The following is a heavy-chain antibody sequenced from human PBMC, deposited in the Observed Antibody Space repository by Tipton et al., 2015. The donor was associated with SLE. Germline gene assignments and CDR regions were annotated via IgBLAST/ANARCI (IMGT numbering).Heavy chain of an antibody. CDR3: ARSSSVRTLLWPTFAY. CDR2: FYHRGTT. V-gene: IGHV4-38-2*01. CDR1: GHSISSGFY. D-gene: IGHD2/OR15-2a*01. J-gene: IGHJ4*02. Sequence: TLSLTCSVSGHSISSGFYWGWIRQSPGKGLEWIGNFYHRGTTYYNPSLKSRVTLSEDTSKNHLSLKLTSVTAADTAVYFCARSSSVRTLLWPTFAYWGQGTLVTVAS.